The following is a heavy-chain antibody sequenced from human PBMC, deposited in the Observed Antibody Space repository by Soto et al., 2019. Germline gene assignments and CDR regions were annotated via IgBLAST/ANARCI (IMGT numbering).Heavy chain of an antibody. D-gene: IGHD2-2*01. Sequence: ASVKVSCKASGYTFTSYAMHWVRQAPGQRLEWMGWINAGNGNTKYSQKFQGRVTITRDTSASTAYMELSSLRSEDTAVYYCARVVIPRDIVVVPPDYWGQGTLVTVSS. CDR3: ARVVIPRDIVVVPPDY. V-gene: IGHV1-3*01. J-gene: IGHJ4*02. CDR2: INAGNGNT. CDR1: GYTFTSYA.